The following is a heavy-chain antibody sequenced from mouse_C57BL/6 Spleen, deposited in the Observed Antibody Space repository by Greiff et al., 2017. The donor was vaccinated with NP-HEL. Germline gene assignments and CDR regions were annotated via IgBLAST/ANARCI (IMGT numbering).Heavy chain of an antibody. V-gene: IGHV2-2*01. CDR1: GFSLTSYG. CDR2: IWSGGST. CDR3: ARTGGRIRGYFDV. Sequence: VKLVESGPGLVQPSQSLSITCTVSGFSLTSYGVHWVRQSPGKGLEWLGVIWSGGSTDYNAAFISRLSISKDNSKSQVFFKMNSLQADDTAIYYCARTGGRIRGYFDVWGTGTTVTVSS. D-gene: IGHD1-1*01. J-gene: IGHJ1*03.